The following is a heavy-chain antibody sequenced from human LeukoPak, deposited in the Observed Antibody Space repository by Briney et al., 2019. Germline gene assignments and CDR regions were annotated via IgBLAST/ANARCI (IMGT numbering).Heavy chain of an antibody. D-gene: IGHD3-22*01. V-gene: IGHV3-48*04. J-gene: IGHJ4*02. CDR2: ISSGYPTI. CDR1: GFTFSSYS. CDR3: ARATWDSSGYYYAY. Sequence: PGGSLRLSCAASGFTFSSYSINWVRQAPGKGLEWVSYISSGYPTIYYADSVKGRFTISRDNAKNSLYLQMNSLRAEDTAVYYCARATWDSSGYYYAYWGQGTLVTVSS.